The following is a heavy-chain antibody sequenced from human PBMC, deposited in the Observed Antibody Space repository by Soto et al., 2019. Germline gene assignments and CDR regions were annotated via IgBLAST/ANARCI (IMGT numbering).Heavy chain of an antibody. J-gene: IGHJ4*02. Sequence: QVQLQESGPGLVKPSETLSLTCTVSGGSISSYYWSWIRQPPGKGLEWIGYIYYSGSTNYNPSLKSRVTISVDTCKNQFSLKLRSVTAADTAVYYCAREGYSSGWPNLDYWGQGTLVTVSS. V-gene: IGHV4-59*01. CDR2: IYYSGST. CDR3: AREGYSSGWPNLDY. D-gene: IGHD6-19*01. CDR1: GGSISSYY.